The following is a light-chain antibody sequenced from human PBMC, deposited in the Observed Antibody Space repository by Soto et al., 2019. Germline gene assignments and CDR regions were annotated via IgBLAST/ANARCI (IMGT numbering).Light chain of an antibody. CDR3: SSYTTTTSYV. V-gene: IGLV2-14*03. J-gene: IGLJ1*01. CDR2: DVY. CDR1: SSDIGSSDH. Sequence: QSALTQPASVSGSPGQSITISCTGTSSDIGSSDHVSWHQQHPGRAPKLIIYDVYNRPSGVSHRFSGSKTGNTASLIISGLQAEDEADYYCSSYTTTTSYVFGSGTKLTVL.